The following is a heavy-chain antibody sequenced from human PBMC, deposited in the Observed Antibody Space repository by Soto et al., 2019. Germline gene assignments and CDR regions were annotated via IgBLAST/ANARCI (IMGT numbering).Heavy chain of an antibody. J-gene: IGHJ1*01. D-gene: IGHD3-3*01. CDR2: INPNGGST. CDR3: AEGLGLGEC. CDR1: GYTFSSYY. Sequence: QVQLVQSGAEVKKPGASVKVSCKASGYTFSSYYIHWVRQAPGQGLEWIGIINPNGGSTNYAQNLEGQLTLTRGKVQANVFMELKRPTTGGPGMVYWAEGLGLGECWGQGTLVTVSS. V-gene: IGHV1-46*01.